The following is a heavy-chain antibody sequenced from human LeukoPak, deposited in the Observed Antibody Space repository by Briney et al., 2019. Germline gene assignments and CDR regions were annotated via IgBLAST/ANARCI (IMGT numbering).Heavy chain of an antibody. CDR2: IYYSGNA. J-gene: IGHJ6*02. CDR1: GGSVSSGSYY. CDR3: AGVQSQNYYAMDV. V-gene: IGHV4-61*01. Sequence: PSETLSLTCTVSGGSVSSGSYYWSWVRQPPGRGLEWIGNIYYSGNANYNPSLKSRVTMSVDRSKNQLSLKLSSVTAADTAVYYCAGVQSQNYYAMDVWGPGTPVTVSS.